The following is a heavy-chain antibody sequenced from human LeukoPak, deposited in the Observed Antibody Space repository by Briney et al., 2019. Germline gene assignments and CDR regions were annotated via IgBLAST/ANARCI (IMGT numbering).Heavy chain of an antibody. Sequence: SSETLSLTCAVFAGSFSNYYWSWIRQSPGKGLEWIGEIYPSGSTYYNPSLESRVSISVDTSKSQFSLKLTSVTAADTALYFCARGIDAYKGGNYWGQGTLVTVSS. D-gene: IGHD5-24*01. CDR2: IYPSGST. J-gene: IGHJ4*02. CDR1: AGSFSNYY. CDR3: ARGIDAYKGGNY. V-gene: IGHV4-34*01.